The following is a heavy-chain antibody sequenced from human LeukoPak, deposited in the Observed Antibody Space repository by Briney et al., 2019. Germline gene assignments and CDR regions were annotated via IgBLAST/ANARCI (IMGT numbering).Heavy chain of an antibody. J-gene: IGHJ4*02. Sequence: GRSLRLSCAASGFTFDDYAMHWVRQAPGKGLEWVSGINWNSGTIDYADSVKGRLTISRDNAKNSLYLQMNSLGSGDTALYYCAKGTSGSYFRSFDYWGQGTLVTVSS. V-gene: IGHV3-9*01. CDR2: INWNSGTI. CDR1: GFTFDDYA. D-gene: IGHD1-26*01. CDR3: AKGTSGSYFRSFDY.